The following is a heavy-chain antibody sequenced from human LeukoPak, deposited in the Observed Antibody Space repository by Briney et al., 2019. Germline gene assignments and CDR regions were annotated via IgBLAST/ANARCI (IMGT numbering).Heavy chain of an antibody. D-gene: IGHD3-16*02. CDR3: ARQLSDYDYVWGSYRPTWWFDY. CDR2: IYYSGST. Sequence: SETLSLTCTVSGGSISSSSYYWGWIRQPPGKGLEWIGSIYYSGSTYYNPSLKSRVTISVDTYKNQFSLKLSSVTAADTTVYYCARQLSDYDYVWGSYRPTWWFDYWGQGTLVTVSS. J-gene: IGHJ4*02. CDR1: GGSISSSSYY. V-gene: IGHV4-39*01.